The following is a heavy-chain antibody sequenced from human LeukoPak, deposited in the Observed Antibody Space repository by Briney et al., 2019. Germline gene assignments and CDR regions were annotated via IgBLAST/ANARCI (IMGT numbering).Heavy chain of an antibody. Sequence: ASVKVSCKASGYTFTSYDINWVRQATGQGPEWIGWMSPNSGNTGYAQKFQGRVTMTRSTSMSTAYMELSSLRSEDTAVYYCARGPPNWGYDYWGQGTLSPSPQ. CDR1: GYTFTSYD. J-gene: IGHJ4*02. V-gene: IGHV1-8*01. CDR2: MSPNSGNT. D-gene: IGHD7-27*01. CDR3: ARGPPNWGYDY.